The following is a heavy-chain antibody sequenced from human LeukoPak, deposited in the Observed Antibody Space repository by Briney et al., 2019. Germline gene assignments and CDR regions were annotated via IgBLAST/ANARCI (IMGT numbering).Heavy chain of an antibody. D-gene: IGHD2-8*01. CDR2: ISGSGGST. CDR1: GFTFSSYA. CDR3: ATQLLGYCTNGVCHLDY. Sequence: PPGGSLRLSCAASGFTFSSYAMSWVRQAPGKGLEWVSAISGSGGSTYYADSVKGRSTISRDNSKNTLYLQMNSLRAEDTAVYYCATQLLGYCTNGVCHLDYWGQGTLVTVSS. V-gene: IGHV3-23*01. J-gene: IGHJ4*02.